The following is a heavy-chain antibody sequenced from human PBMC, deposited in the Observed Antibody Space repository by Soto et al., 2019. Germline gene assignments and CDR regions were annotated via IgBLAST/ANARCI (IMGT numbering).Heavy chain of an antibody. V-gene: IGHV2-5*01. CDR2: IYWNDDK. Sequence: GPTLVNATQTLTLTCTFSGFSLSTSVVGVGWIRQPPGKALEWLALIYWNDDKRYSPSLKSRLTITKDTSKNQVVLTMTNMDPVDTATYYCAHRVAYYYDSSGYSYWGQGTLVTVSS. J-gene: IGHJ4*02. CDR1: GFSLSTSVVG. CDR3: AHRVAYYYDSSGYSY. D-gene: IGHD3-22*01.